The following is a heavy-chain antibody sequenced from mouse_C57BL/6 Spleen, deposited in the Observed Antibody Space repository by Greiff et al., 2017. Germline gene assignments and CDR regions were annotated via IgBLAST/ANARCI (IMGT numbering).Heavy chain of an antibody. CDR1: GFSLTSYG. CDR3: ARSDYGYDDAMDY. Sequence: VQRVESGPGLVQPSQSLSITCTVSGFSLTSYGVHWVRQSPGKGLEWLGVIWSGGSTDYNAAFISRLSISKDNSKSQVFFKMNSLQADDTAIYYCARSDYGYDDAMDYWGQGTSVTVSS. D-gene: IGHD2-2*01. CDR2: IWSGGST. V-gene: IGHV2-2*01. J-gene: IGHJ4*01.